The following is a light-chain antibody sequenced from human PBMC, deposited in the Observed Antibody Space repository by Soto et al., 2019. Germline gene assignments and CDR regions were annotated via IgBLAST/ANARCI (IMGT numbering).Light chain of an antibody. J-gene: IGKJ4*01. V-gene: IGKV1-39*01. CDR1: QSVRRY. CDR2: AAS. Sequence: EIQMTQSPFSLSASVGDRVNITCRASQSVRRYLNWYQQRAGRAPKLLISAASSLQSGVPSRFSADGSGTDFTLAISSLQPDDFATYYCQQSYITPLTFGGGTKVDI. CDR3: QQSYITPLT.